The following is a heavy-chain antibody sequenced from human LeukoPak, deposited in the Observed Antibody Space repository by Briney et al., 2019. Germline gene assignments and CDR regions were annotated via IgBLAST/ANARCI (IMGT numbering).Heavy chain of an antibody. J-gene: IGHJ3*01. D-gene: IGHD3-22*01. CDR3: AREREEFYVSSGFGAPSFDV. Sequence: SETLSLTCTVSGASISSHYWTWIRQPPGKGLEWIGFAYHSGSTSYNPSLKSRVTMSIDTSKNDFSLKLSSLTPADTAVYYCAREREEFYVSSGFGAPSFDVWGQGTTVSVSS. CDR1: GASISSHY. V-gene: IGHV4-59*11. CDR2: AYHSGST.